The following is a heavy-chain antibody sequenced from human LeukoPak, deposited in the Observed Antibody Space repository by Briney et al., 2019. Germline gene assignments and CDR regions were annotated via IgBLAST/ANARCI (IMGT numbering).Heavy chain of an antibody. V-gene: IGHV1-8*01. J-gene: IGHJ5*02. D-gene: IGHD2-2*01. Sequence: ASVKVSCKASGYTFTCYDINWVRQATGQGLEWMGWMNSNSGNTGYAQKFQGRVTMTRNTSISTAYMELSSLRSEDTAVYYCARGLRGVVPAAMRGNWFDPWGQEPWSPSPQ. CDR2: MNSNSGNT. CDR1: GYTFTCYD. CDR3: ARGLRGVVPAAMRGNWFDP.